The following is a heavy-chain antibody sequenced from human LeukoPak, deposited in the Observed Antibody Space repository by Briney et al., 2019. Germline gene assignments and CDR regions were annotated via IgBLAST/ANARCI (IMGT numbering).Heavy chain of an antibody. CDR3: AKGGGDYLIYYGMDV. Sequence: PGGSLRLSCAASGFTFSSYAMSWVRQAPGKGLEWVSGVSGCGGSTYYADSVKGRFTISRDNSKNTLYLQMNTLRAEDTAVYYCAKGGGDYLIYYGMDVWGQGTTVTVSS. J-gene: IGHJ6*02. CDR1: GFTFSSYA. D-gene: IGHD4-17*01. CDR2: VSGCGGST. V-gene: IGHV3-23*01.